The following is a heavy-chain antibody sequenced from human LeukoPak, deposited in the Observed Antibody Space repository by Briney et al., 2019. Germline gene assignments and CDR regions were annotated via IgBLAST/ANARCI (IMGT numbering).Heavy chain of an antibody. Sequence: GRSLRLSCAASRFTFDDYTMHWVRQAPGKVLEWGSGISWNSGSIGYADSVKGRFTISRDNAKNSLYLQINSLRPEDTALYYCAKGPDYPALRYFQHWGQGTLVLVSS. J-gene: IGHJ1*01. D-gene: IGHD3-16*01. CDR3: AKGPDYPALRYFQH. CDR2: ISWNSGSI. CDR1: RFTFDDYT. V-gene: IGHV3-9*01.